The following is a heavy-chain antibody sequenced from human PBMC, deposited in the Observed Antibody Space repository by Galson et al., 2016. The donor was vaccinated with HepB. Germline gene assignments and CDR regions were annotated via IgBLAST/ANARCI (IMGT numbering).Heavy chain of an antibody. Sequence: SETLSLTCTVSGGSISSSSYYWGWIRRPPGKGLEWIGIIFYSGTTYYNPSLKSRVTISVDTSKNQFSLKLNSVTAADTAVYYCARDVSQFDYFDYWGQGTLVTVSS. J-gene: IGHJ4*02. CDR1: GGSISSSSYY. D-gene: IGHD3-10*01. CDR2: IFYSGTT. CDR3: ARDVSQFDYFDY. V-gene: IGHV4-39*07.